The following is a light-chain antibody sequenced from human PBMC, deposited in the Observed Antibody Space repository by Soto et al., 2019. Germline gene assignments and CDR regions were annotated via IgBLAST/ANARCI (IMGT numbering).Light chain of an antibody. J-gene: IGKJ1*01. CDR3: QQYDNWPRTT. Sequence: EIVVTQSPATLSVSPGERATLSCRASQSVSSNLAWYQQNFGQAPRLLIYDASTRATGIPARFSGSGSGTEFTLTISSLQSEDFAVYYCQQYDNWPRTTFGQGTKVEIK. CDR1: QSVSSN. V-gene: IGKV3-15*01. CDR2: DAS.